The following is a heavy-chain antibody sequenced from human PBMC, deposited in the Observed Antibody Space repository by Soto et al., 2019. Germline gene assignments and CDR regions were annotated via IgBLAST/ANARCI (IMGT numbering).Heavy chain of an antibody. CDR1: SGSISSSTW. V-gene: IGHV4-4*02. Sequence: QVHLQESGPGLVKPSGTLSLTCTVSSGSISSSTWWSWVRQPPGKGLEWIGEIYPSGTTRDNLALKSRVSISVDKSRNQFSLKLNSVTAADTAIYYCAKSRTGDDYDYWSQGTLVTVSS. D-gene: IGHD4-17*01. J-gene: IGHJ4*02. CDR2: IYPSGTT. CDR3: AKSRTGDDYDY.